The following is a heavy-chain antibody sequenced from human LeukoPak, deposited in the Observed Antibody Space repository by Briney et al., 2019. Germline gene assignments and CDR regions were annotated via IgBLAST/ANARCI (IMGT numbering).Heavy chain of an antibody. Sequence: SETLSLTCTVSGGSISSSSYYWGWIRQPPGKGLEWIGSIYYSGNTYYNPALKSRVTISVDTSKNQFSLKLSSMTAADTAVYYCARGPKRIAAASVDYWGQGTLVTVSS. J-gene: IGHJ4*02. CDR1: GGSISSSSYY. CDR2: IYYSGNT. CDR3: ARGPKRIAAASVDY. V-gene: IGHV4-39*07. D-gene: IGHD6-13*01.